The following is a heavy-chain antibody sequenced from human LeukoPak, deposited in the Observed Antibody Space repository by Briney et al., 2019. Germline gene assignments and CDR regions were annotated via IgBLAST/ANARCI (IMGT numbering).Heavy chain of an antibody. V-gene: IGHV4-38-2*01. J-gene: IGHJ4*02. D-gene: IGHD3-22*01. CDR2: IYHSGST. CDR1: GGSFSGYY. Sequence: PSETLSLTCAVYGGSFSGYYWGWIRQPPGKGLEWIGSIYHSGSTYYNPSLKSRVTISVDTSKNQFSLKLSSVTAADTAVYYCARVCITMIVVVIPPWYFDYWGQGTLVTVSS. CDR3: ARVCITMIVVVIPPWYFDY.